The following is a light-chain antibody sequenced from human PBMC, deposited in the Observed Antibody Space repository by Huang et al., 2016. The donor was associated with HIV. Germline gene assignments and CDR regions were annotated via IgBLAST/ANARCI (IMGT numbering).Light chain of an antibody. Sequence: DIQMTQSPSSLSASVGDRVTISCRASQNIGNYLNWYQQKPGTAPKCLIYATSGLQSGVPSRFRGSGSGTDFTLTISSLEPEDFATYYCQQSYSTPLTFGGGTKVEIK. CDR3: QQSYSTPLT. CDR2: ATS. J-gene: IGKJ4*01. V-gene: IGKV1-39*01. CDR1: QNIGNY.